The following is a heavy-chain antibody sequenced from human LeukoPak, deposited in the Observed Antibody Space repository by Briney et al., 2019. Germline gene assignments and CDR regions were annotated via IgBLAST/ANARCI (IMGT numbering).Heavy chain of an antibody. CDR3: ARDNSMVRGVNDY. V-gene: IGHV3-21*01. D-gene: IGHD3-10*01. J-gene: IGHJ4*02. Sequence: GGSLRLSCAASGFTFSSYSMNWVRQAPGKGLEWVSSISSSSSYIYYADSVKGRFTISRDNAKNSLYLQMNSLRAEDTAVYYCARDNSMVRGVNDYWGQGTLVTVSS. CDR1: GFTFSSYS. CDR2: ISSSSSYI.